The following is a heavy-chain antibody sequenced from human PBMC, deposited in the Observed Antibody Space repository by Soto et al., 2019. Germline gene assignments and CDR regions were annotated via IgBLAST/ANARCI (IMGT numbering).Heavy chain of an antibody. Sequence: GGSLRLSCAASGFTFSSYGMHWVRQAPGKGLEWVAVISYDGSNKYYADSVKGRFTISRDNSKNTLYLQMNSLRAEDTAVYYCAKDRFLTTVTTADYWGQGTLVTVSS. CDR1: GFTFSSYG. D-gene: IGHD4-17*01. V-gene: IGHV3-30*18. J-gene: IGHJ4*02. CDR2: ISYDGSNK. CDR3: AKDRFLTTVTTADY.